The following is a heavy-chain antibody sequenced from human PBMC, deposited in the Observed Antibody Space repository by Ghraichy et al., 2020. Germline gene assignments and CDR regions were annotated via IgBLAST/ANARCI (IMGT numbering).Heavy chain of an antibody. D-gene: IGHD3-10*02. CDR1: GFTFSSYA. CDR3: AKGLNVLFHFDS. V-gene: IGHV3-23*01. Sequence: GGSLRLSCAASGFTFSSYAMTWVRQAPGKGLEWVSGISPSGSGTYYADSVKGRFTISRDNSKNTLYLQMNSLRADDTAVDYCAKGLNVLFHFDSWGQGTLVTVSS. CDR2: ISPSGSGT. J-gene: IGHJ4*02.